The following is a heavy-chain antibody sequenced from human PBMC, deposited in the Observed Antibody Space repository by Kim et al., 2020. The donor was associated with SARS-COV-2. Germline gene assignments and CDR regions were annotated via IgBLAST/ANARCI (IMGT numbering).Heavy chain of an antibody. D-gene: IGHD3-10*01. Sequence: ADAVKGRFTISRDNAKNSVYLQMNSRGDEDTAVYYCVQAGGDYYYGMDVWGQGTTVTVSS. V-gene: IGHV3-48*02. CDR3: VQAGGDYYYGMDV. J-gene: IGHJ6*02.